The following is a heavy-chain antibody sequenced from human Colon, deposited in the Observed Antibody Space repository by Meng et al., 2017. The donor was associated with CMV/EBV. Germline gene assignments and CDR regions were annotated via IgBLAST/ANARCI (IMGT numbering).Heavy chain of an antibody. CDR3: TKGVSGPLYYFDH. J-gene: IGHJ4*02. Sequence: GRSLRPSCVASGFTFRNSAMGWVRQALGKGLEWVSSISGSGGAKFHADSVRGRFTISRDNFKDTVYLEMNGLGAEDTAVYYCTKGVSGPLYYFDHWGQGMQVTVSS. D-gene: IGHD2-15*01. V-gene: IGHV3-23*01. CDR1: GFTFRNSA. CDR2: ISGSGGAK.